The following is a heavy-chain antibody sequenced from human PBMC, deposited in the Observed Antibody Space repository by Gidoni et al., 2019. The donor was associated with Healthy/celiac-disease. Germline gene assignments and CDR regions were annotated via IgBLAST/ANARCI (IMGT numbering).Heavy chain of an antibody. Sequence: QVQLVESGGGVVQPGRSLRLSCAASGFTFSSYGMHWVRQAPGKGLEWVAVIWYDGSNKYYADSVKGRFTISRDNSKNTLYLQMNSLRAEDTAVYYCARDYYDSSGRDAFDIWGQGTMVTVSS. D-gene: IGHD3-22*01. CDR1: GFTFSSYG. V-gene: IGHV3-33*01. J-gene: IGHJ3*02. CDR2: IWYDGSNK. CDR3: ARDYYDSSGRDAFDI.